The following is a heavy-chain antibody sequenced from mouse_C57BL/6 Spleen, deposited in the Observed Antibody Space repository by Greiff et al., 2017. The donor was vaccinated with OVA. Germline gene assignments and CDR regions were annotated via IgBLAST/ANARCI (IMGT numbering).Heavy chain of an antibody. CDR3: ASPITTVVATDYWYFDV. CDR1: GYTFTGYW. V-gene: IGHV1-9*01. CDR2: ILPGSGST. J-gene: IGHJ1*03. Sequence: QVQLKQSGAELMKPGASVKLSCKATGYTFTGYWIEWVKQRPGHGLEWIGEILPGSGSTNYNEKFKGKATFTADTSSNTAYMQLSSLTTEDSAIYYCASPITTVVATDYWYFDVWGTGTTVTVSS. D-gene: IGHD1-1*01.